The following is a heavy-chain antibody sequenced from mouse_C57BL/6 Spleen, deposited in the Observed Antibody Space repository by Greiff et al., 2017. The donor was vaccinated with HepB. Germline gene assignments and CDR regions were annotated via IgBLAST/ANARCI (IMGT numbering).Heavy chain of an antibody. CDR1: GYSITSGYY. CDR2: ISYDGSN. Sequence: EVQLQESGPGLVKPSQSLSLTCSVTGYSITSGYYWNWIRQFPGNKLEWMGYISYDGSNNYNPSLKNRISITRDTSKNQFFLKLNSVTTEDTATYYCARALPRIYYYGSSPYAMDYWGQGTSVTVSS. CDR3: ARALPRIYYYGSSPYAMDY. D-gene: IGHD1-1*01. J-gene: IGHJ4*01. V-gene: IGHV3-6*01.